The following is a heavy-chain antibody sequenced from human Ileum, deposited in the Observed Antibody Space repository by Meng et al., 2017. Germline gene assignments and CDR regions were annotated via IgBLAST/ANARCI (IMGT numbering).Heavy chain of an antibody. Sequence: QESGPGVVKPSGTLSITACLSGGYIITYTLWPWVRQAPEKGLEWIGEIYPSGRTNYNPPLTRRVTMSVDKTKKQISQMLCCVPAADTAVYYCATSGDNRGCYLGYWGPGTLVTVSS. J-gene: IGHJ4*02. CDR3: ATSGDNRGCYLGY. CDR1: GGYIITYTL. CDR2: IYPSGRT. D-gene: IGHD6-19*01. V-gene: IGHV4-4*02.